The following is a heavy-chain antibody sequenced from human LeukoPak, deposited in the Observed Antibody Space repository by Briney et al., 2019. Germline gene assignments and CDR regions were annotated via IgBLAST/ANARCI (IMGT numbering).Heavy chain of an antibody. CDR3: ARDPTYSSSWRPFDY. CDR2: FVPLFKTA. D-gene: IGHD6-13*01. V-gene: IGHV1-69*05. J-gene: IGHJ4*02. CDR1: GGIFNNYG. Sequence: GASVKVSCKASGGIFNNYGFSWVRQAPGQGLEWMGGFVPLFKTAHYAPKFQGRVTMTTDTSTSTAYMELRSLRSDDTAVYYCARDPTYSSSWRPFDYWGQGTLVTVSS.